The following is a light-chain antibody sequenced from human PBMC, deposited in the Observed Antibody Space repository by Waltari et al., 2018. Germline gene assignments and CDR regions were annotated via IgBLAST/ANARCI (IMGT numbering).Light chain of an antibody. V-gene: IGKV3-20*01. CDR1: QSVTSNV. Sequence: EIVLTQSPGTLSLSPGERATLSCRASQSVTSNVLAWHQQKPGQAPRLLIYCASSRATGVPDRFSASGSGTDFTLTITRLEAEDFAVYYCQQYAGAPITFGQGTRLEIK. CDR2: CAS. CDR3: QQYAGAPIT. J-gene: IGKJ5*01.